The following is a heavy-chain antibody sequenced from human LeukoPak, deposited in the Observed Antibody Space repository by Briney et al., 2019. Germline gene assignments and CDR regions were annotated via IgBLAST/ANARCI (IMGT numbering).Heavy chain of an antibody. Sequence: SQTLSLTCTVSGGSISSGDYYWSWIRQPPGKGLEWIGYIYYSGSTYYNPSLKSRVTISVDTSKSQFSLKLSSVTAADTAVYYCARVRSSGYYVNFDYWGQGTLVTVSS. CDR2: IYYSGST. D-gene: IGHD3-22*01. CDR3: ARVRSSGYYVNFDY. J-gene: IGHJ4*02. V-gene: IGHV4-30-4*01. CDR1: GGSISSGDYY.